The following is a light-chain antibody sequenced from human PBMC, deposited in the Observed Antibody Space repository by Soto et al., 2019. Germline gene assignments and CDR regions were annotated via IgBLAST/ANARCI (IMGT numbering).Light chain of an antibody. V-gene: IGKV3-15*01. CDR2: GPS. CDR3: QQYNNWPLT. J-gene: IGKJ4*01. CDR1: QSISSN. Sequence: EIVMTQSPATLSVSPGERATLSCRASQSISSNLAWYQQNPGQAPRLLIYGPSTRATGIPARFSGSGSGTEFTLTISSLQSEDFAVYYCQQYNNWPLTFGGGTKVEIK.